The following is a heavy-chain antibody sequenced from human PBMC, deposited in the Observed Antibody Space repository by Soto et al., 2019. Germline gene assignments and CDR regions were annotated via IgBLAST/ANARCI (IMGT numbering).Heavy chain of an antibody. CDR3: ARFDSYGYNFDY. J-gene: IGHJ4*02. V-gene: IGHV4-59*08. D-gene: IGHD5-18*01. Sequence: SETLSLTCTVSGGSISSYYRSWIRQPPGKGLEWIGYIYYSGSTNYNPSLKSRVTISVDTSKNQFSLKLSSVTAADTAVYYCARFDSYGYNFDYWGQGTLVTVSS. CDR2: IYYSGST. CDR1: GGSISSYY.